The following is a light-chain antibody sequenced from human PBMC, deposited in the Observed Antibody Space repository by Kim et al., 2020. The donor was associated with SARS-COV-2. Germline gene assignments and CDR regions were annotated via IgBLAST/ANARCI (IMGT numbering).Light chain of an antibody. CDR3: QAWDSGTVF. J-gene: IGLJ2*01. CDR1: RLGNKY. V-gene: IGLV3-1*01. Sequence: SYELTQPPSVSVSPGQTATITCSGERLGNKYVCSFQQKPGQSPVLVIYQDNKRPSGIPEQFSGSNSGDTATLTIRGTQAVDEADYYCQAWDSGTVFFGGGTQLTVL. CDR2: QDN.